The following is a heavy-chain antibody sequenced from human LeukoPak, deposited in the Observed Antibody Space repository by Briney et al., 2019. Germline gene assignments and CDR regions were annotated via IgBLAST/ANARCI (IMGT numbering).Heavy chain of an antibody. D-gene: IGHD3-10*01. V-gene: IGHV3-7*01. J-gene: IGHJ5*02. CDR1: GFAFGDFW. CDR2: IKKDASDK. Sequence: GGSLRLSCATSGFAFGDFWMTWVRQAPGKGLEWVANIKKDASDKYYVDSVKGRFTVSRDNAQNSLFLQMNSLRVEDTAVYYCLQYNSGTTWGQGTLVTVSS. CDR3: LQYNSGTT.